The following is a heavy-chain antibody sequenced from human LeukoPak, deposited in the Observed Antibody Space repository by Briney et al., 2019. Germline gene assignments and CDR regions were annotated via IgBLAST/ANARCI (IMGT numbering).Heavy chain of an antibody. CDR2: ISSSSSYI. D-gene: IGHD2-21*02. V-gene: IGHV3-21*01. Sequence: GGSLRLSCAASGFTFSSYSMNWVRQAPGKGLEWVSSISSSSSYIYYADSVKGRFTISRDNAKNSLYLQMNSLRAEDTAVYYCALERDIVVVTASGDAFDIWGQGTMVTVSS. CDR3: ALERDIVVVTASGDAFDI. CDR1: GFTFSSYS. J-gene: IGHJ3*02.